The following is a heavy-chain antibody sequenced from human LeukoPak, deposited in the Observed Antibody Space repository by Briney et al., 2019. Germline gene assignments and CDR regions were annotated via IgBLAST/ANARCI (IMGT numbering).Heavy chain of an antibody. CDR3: ARDGRDTSALYNPLRFDY. D-gene: IGHD1-1*01. V-gene: IGHV4-34*01. CDR2: INHRGST. Sequence: SDTLSLTCAVSGAPFSGFYWTWIRQAPGKGLEWIGEINHRGSTNYNPSLKSRVTISVDTSKNQFSLRLSSVTAADTAVYYCARDGRDTSALYNPLRFDYWGPGTLVTVSS. J-gene: IGHJ4*02. CDR1: GAPFSGFY.